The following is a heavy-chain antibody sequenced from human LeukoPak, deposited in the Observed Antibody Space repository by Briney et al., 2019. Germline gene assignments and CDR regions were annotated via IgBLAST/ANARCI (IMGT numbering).Heavy chain of an antibody. D-gene: IGHD3-22*01. CDR2: IWYDGSNK. Sequence: HPGGSLRLSCAASGFTFSSYGMHWVRQAPGKGLEWVAVIWYDGSNKYYADSVKGRFTISRDNSKNTLYLQMNSLRAEDTAVYYCARARHYYDSSGYYFDYWGQGTLVTVSS. CDR1: GFTFSSYG. J-gene: IGHJ4*02. CDR3: ARARHYYDSSGYYFDY. V-gene: IGHV3-33*01.